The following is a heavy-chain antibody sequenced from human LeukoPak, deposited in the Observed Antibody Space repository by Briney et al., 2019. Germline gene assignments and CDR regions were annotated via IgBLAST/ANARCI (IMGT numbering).Heavy chain of an antibody. J-gene: IGHJ3*02. V-gene: IGHV3-21*01. CDR1: GFTFSSYS. D-gene: IGHD3-3*01. CDR3: ARPRDRSITTFGVDRDAFDI. Sequence: GGSLRLSCAASGFTFSSYSMNWVRQAPGKGLEWVSSISSSSSYIYYADSVKGRFTISRDNAKNSLYLQMNSLRAEDTAVYYCARPRDRSITTFGVDRDAFDIWGQGTMVTVSS. CDR2: ISSSSSYI.